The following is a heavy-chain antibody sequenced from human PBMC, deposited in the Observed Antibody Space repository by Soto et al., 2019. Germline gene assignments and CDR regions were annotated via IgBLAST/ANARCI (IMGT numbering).Heavy chain of an antibody. CDR1: GYTFTGYY. D-gene: IGHD6-19*01. Sequence: ASVKVSCKASGYTFTGYYMHWVQQAPGQGLEWMGWINPNSGGTNYAQKFQGRVTMTRDTSISTAYMELSRLRSDDTAVYYCAINIAVAGTGRAPYYYGMDVWGQGXTVTVYS. CDR3: AINIAVAGTGRAPYYYGMDV. CDR2: INPNSGGT. J-gene: IGHJ6*02. V-gene: IGHV1-2*02.